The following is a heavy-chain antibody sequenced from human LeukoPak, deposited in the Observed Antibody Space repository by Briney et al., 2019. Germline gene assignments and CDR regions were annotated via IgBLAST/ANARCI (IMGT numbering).Heavy chain of an antibody. J-gene: IGHJ3*02. CDR2: INHSGST. CDR1: DGSFSGYY. Sequence: SETLSLTCAVYDGSFSGYYWSWIRQPPGKGLEWIGEINHSGSTNYNPSLKSRVTISLDTSKSQFSLKLSSVTAADTAVYFCARGPYSYDSSGAFDIWGQGTMVTVSS. CDR3: ARGPYSYDSSGAFDI. V-gene: IGHV4-34*01. D-gene: IGHD3-22*01.